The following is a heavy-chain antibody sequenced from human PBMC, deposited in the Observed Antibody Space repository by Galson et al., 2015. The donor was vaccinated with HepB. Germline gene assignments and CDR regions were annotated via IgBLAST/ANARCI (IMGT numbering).Heavy chain of an antibody. V-gene: IGHV1-46*01. Sequence: SVKVSCKASGNTFTNYYIHWLRQAPGQGLEWMGIINPSGSSINYAQKFQGRVTMTRDTSTSTVDMELSSLVSEDTAVYYCARDTIVYGENWYFDLWGRGTLVTVSS. CDR3: ARDTIVYGENWYFDL. CDR1: GNTFTNYY. D-gene: IGHD4-17*01. CDR2: INPSGSSI. J-gene: IGHJ2*01.